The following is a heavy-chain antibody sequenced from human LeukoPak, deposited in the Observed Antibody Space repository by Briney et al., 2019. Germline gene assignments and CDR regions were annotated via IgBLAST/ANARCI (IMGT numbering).Heavy chain of an antibody. V-gene: IGHV6-1*01. D-gene: IGHD6-13*01. J-gene: IGHJ5*02. CDR2: TYYRSKLCN. CDR1: GDSVSSNSAA. Sequence: SHTLALTCAISGDSVSSNSAACTWIRQSPSRGLEWVGRTYYRSKLCNDDAGQWKSRITITPDTPKNQFSLQLNSVTPEDTAVYSCARDRYSSSWYSNWFDPWGQGTLVTVSS. CDR3: ARDRYSSSWYSNWFDP.